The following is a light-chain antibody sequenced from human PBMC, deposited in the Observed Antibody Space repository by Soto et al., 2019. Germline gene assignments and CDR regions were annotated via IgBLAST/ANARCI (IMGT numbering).Light chain of an antibody. CDR1: SSDVGGYNY. Sequence: QSALTQPPSVSGSPGQSITISCTGTSSDVGGYNYVSWYQRRPGKAPKLMIYDVSNRPSGVSNRFSGSKSGNTASLTISGLQAEDEADYYCSSYTNSSIVFGTGTKLTVL. CDR3: SSYTNSSIV. CDR2: DVS. V-gene: IGLV2-14*01. J-gene: IGLJ1*01.